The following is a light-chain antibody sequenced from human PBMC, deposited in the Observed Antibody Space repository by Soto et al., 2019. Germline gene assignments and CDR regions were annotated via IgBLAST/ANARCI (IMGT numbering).Light chain of an antibody. CDR2: DAS. CDR1: QSVSSL. V-gene: IGKV3-11*01. J-gene: IGKJ2*01. CDR3: QHRSDGPLT. Sequence: EIVLTQSPATLTLSPGERATLSCRASQSVSSLLAWYQQKPGQAPRLLIYDASNRATGIPARFSGSGSGTDFTLTISSLEPEDFAVYYCQHRSDGPLTFGHGTKLEIK.